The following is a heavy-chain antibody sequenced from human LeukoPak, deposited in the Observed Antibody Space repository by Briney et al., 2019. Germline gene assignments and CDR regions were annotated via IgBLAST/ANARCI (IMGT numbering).Heavy chain of an antibody. CDR3: ARDRAVAGTRGYNY. D-gene: IGHD6-19*01. V-gene: IGHV1-18*01. CDR2: ISAYNGNT. Sequence: EASVKVSCKASGYTFTSYGISWVRQAPGQGLEWMGWISAYNGNTNYAQKLQGRVTMTTDTSTSTAYMELRSLRSDDTAVYYCARDRAVAGTRGYNYWGQGTLVTVSS. J-gene: IGHJ4*02. CDR1: GYTFTSYG.